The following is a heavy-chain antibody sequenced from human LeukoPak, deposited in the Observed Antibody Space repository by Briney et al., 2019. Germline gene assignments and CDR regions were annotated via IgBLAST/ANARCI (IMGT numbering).Heavy chain of an antibody. CDR2: IKQDGSEK. D-gene: IGHD4-23*01. V-gene: IGHV3-7*01. Sequence: PGGSLRLSCAASGFTFSSYWMSWVRQAPGKGLEWVANIKQDGSEKYYVDSVKGRFTISRDNAKNSLYLQMNSLRAEDTAVYYCAREERDGGNSMYYYYYYMDVWGKGTTVTVSS. J-gene: IGHJ6*03. CDR3: AREERDGGNSMYYYYYYMDV. CDR1: GFTFSSYW.